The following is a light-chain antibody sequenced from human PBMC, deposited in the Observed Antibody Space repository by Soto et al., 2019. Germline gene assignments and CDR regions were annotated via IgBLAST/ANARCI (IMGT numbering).Light chain of an antibody. CDR3: QQYNTWPLT. V-gene: IGKV3-15*01. CDR1: QSVSIN. CDR2: GAS. Sequence: EIVITKYPDTLSVSPVERATLSCRASQSVSINVAWYQQKPGQTPRLLIYGASTRATGIPARFSGSGFETEFTLTISSLQSEDFAIYYCQQYNTWPLTFGGGTKVDIK. J-gene: IGKJ4*01.